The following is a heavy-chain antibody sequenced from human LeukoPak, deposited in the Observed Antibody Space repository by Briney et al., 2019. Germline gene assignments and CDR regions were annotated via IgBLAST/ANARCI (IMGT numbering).Heavy chain of an antibody. CDR2: ITTSGATT. CDR3: AIMHGYYDGSGYWVQ. Sequence: PVGSLRLSCAASGFTFSSYGMSWVRQAPGKGLEWVSFITTSGATTSYADSVKGRFTISGDNPRNTLYMQMNSLRDEDTALYYCAIMHGYYDGSGYWVQWGQGTLVTVSS. CDR1: GFTFSSYG. V-gene: IGHV3-23*01. J-gene: IGHJ4*02. D-gene: IGHD3-22*01.